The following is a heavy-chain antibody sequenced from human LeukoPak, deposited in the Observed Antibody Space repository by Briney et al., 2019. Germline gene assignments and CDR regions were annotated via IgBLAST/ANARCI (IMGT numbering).Heavy chain of an antibody. J-gene: IGHJ6*03. V-gene: IGHV1-18*01. D-gene: IGHD2-15*01. Sequence: ASVKVSCKASGYTFTSYGINWVRQAPGQGLECMGIINPSGGSTTYAQKLQGRVAMTTDTSTSTAYMELRSLRSDDTAVYYCARDPGCSGGSCYWGGYYYYYMDVWGKGTTVTISS. CDR3: ARDPGCSGGSCYWGGYYYYYMDV. CDR1: GYTFTSYG. CDR2: INPSGGST.